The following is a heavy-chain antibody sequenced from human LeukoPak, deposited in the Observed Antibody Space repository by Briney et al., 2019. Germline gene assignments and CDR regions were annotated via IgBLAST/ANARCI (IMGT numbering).Heavy chain of an antibody. CDR2: ISGSGDST. J-gene: IGHJ4*02. D-gene: IGHD2-2*01. V-gene: IGHV3-23*01. Sequence: GGSLRLSCAASGFTFSNFAMSWARQAPGKGLEWVSSISGSGDSTYYVDSVKGRFTISRDNSKNTLYLQMNSLRAEDTAVYHCANLAGSVVPAAIGYRGQGSLVTVSS. CDR1: GFTFSNFA. CDR3: ANLAGSVVPAAIGY.